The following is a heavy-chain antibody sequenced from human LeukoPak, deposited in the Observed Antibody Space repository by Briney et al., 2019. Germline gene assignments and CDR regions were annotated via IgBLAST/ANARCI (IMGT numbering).Heavy chain of an antibody. CDR1: GFTFSSYW. Sequence: GGSLRLSCVASGFTFSSYWMHWVRQTPGKGLVWVSRINSDGSITTYADSVKGRFTISRDNAKNTLYLQMNSLRAEDTAVYYCAKDSNYSTLDYWGQGTLVTVSS. D-gene: IGHD4-11*01. CDR3: AKDSNYSTLDY. CDR2: INSDGSIT. V-gene: IGHV3-74*01. J-gene: IGHJ4*02.